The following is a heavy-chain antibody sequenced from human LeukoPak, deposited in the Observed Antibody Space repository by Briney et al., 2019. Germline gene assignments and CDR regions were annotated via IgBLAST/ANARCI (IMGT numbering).Heavy chain of an antibody. Sequence: PGRSLRLSCAASGFTFSSYAMHWVRQAPGKGLEWVAVISYDGSNKYYADSVKGRFTISRDNSKNTLYLQMNSLRAEDTAVYYCAKETYDILTGYSHYFDYWGQGTLVTVSS. D-gene: IGHD3-9*01. V-gene: IGHV3-30-3*01. CDR2: ISYDGSNK. J-gene: IGHJ4*02. CDR3: AKETYDILTGYSHYFDY. CDR1: GFTFSSYA.